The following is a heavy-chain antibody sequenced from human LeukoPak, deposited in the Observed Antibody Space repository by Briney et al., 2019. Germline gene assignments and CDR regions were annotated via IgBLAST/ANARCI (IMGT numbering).Heavy chain of an antibody. D-gene: IGHD3-22*01. J-gene: IGHJ4*02. CDR2: IYYCGST. CDR3: AGASYDSSGVH. Sequence: SETLSLTCTVSGGSISSYYWSWIRQPPGKGLEWIGYIYYCGSTNYNPSLKSRVTISVDTSKNQFSLKLSSVTAADTAVYYCAGASYDSSGVHWGQGTLVTVSS. V-gene: IGHV4-59*01. CDR1: GGSISSYY.